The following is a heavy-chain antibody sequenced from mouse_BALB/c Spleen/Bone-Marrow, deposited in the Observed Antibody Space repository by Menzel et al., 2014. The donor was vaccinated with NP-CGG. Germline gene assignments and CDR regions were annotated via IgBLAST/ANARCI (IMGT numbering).Heavy chain of an antibody. CDR2: IDPANGNT. Sequence: DVKLVESGAELVKPGASVKLSCTASGFNIKDTYVHWVKQRPEQGLEWIGRIDPANGNTKYDPKFQGKATITADTSSNTAYLQLSSLTSEDTAVYYCAMITTGAWFAYWGQGTLVTVSA. D-gene: IGHD2-4*01. CDR3: AMITTGAWFAY. J-gene: IGHJ3*01. CDR1: GFNIKDTY. V-gene: IGHV14-3*02.